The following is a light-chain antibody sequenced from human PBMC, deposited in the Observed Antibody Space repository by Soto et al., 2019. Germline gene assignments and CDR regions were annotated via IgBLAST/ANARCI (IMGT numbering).Light chain of an antibody. V-gene: IGKV1-33*01. CDR3: QQYDNLPLT. CDR1: QGISSY. Sequence: LHLTQSSSSVSPSVEDRVTITCRVSQGISSYLNWHRQKEGKVPKILIYSASNLQSGVPSRFSGSGSGTDFTFPISSLQPEDISTENCQQYDNLPLTFGGGTQVEI. CDR2: SAS. J-gene: IGKJ4*01.